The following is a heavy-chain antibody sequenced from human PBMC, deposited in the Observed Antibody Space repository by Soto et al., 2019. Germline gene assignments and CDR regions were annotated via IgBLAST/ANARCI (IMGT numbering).Heavy chain of an antibody. D-gene: IGHD2-15*01. V-gene: IGHV3-33*01. J-gene: IGHJ4*02. Sequence: GGSLRLSCAASGFTFSSYGMHWVRQAPGKGLEWVAVIWYDGSNKYYADSVKGRFTISRDNSKNTLYLQMNSLRAEDTAVYYCAISVGGGLAAIHPPVDYWGQGTLVTVSS. CDR3: AISVGGGLAAIHPPVDY. CDR2: IWYDGSNK. CDR1: GFTFSSYG.